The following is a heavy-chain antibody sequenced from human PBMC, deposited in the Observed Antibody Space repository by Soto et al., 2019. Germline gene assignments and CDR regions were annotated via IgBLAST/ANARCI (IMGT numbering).Heavy chain of an antibody. CDR3: ATSSRKHCRGDTCFENWFDP. D-gene: IGHD2-21*02. J-gene: IGHJ5*02. CDR1: GGSFSSYV. Sequence: QVHLVQSGAEVQQPGSSVRVSCKASGGSFSSYVISWVRQAPGQGLEWMGGIIPMFGTANYEQRFQGRLTINADERTNTAYMELSTLRSEGSAVYYCATSSRKHCRGDTCFENWFDPWGQGTRVTVSS. CDR2: IIPMFGTA. V-gene: IGHV1-69*01.